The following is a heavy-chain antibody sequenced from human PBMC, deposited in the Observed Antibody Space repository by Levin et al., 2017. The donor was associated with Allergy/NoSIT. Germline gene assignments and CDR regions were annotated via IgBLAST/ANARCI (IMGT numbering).Heavy chain of an antibody. D-gene: IGHD6-19*01. J-gene: IGHJ5*02. CDR2: IYYSGST. CDR3: ARSPGGWYGWFDP. CDR1: GGSISSSSYY. V-gene: IGHV4-39*01. Sequence: ASETLSLTCTVSGGSISSSSYYWGWIRQPPGKGLEWIGSIYYSGSTYYNPSLKSRVTISVDTSKNQFSLKLSSVTAADTAVYYCARSPGGWYGWFDPWGQGTLVTVSS.